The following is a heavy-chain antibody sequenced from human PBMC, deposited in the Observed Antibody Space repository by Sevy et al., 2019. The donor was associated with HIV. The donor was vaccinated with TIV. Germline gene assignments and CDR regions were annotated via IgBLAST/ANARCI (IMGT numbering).Heavy chain of an antibody. V-gene: IGHV3-11*04. CDR2: ISGSGSTI. D-gene: IGHD3-22*01. CDR1: GFTFSDYY. CDR3: ARIKGDYDTSGYYALWYHHGMDV. Sequence: GGSLRLSCAASGFTFSDYYMSWIRQAPGKGLEWISHISGSGSTIYHADSVKGRFTISRDNAKNSLYLQMNSLRAEDTAVYYCARIKGDYDTSGYYALWYHHGMDVWGQGTTVTVSS. J-gene: IGHJ6*02.